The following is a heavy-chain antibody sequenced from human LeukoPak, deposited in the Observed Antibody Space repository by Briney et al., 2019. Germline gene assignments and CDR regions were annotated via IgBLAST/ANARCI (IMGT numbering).Heavy chain of an antibody. J-gene: IGHJ4*02. V-gene: IGHV1-24*01. D-gene: IGHD1-26*01. Sequence: ASVKVSCKVSGYTLTELSMHWVRQAPGKGLEWMGGFDPENDETVYVQKFQGRVTMTEDTSTDTAYMELSSLRSDDTAVYYCARVGGSYSPFDYWGQGTLVTVSS. CDR2: FDPENDET. CDR3: ARVGGSYSPFDY. CDR1: GYTLTELS.